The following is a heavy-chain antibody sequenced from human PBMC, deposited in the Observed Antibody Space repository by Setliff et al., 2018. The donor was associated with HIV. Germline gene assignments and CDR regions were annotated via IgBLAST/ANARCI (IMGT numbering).Heavy chain of an antibody. J-gene: IGHJ2*01. CDR3: ARSVARDYWYFGH. CDR2: LHYRGSP. D-gene: IGHD6-6*01. V-gene: IGHV4-59*01. CDR1: GDSFNNYH. Sequence: SETLSLTCTVSGDSFNNYHWSWIRQPPGEGLKFLGFLHYRGSPIYNPSLKSRVKISVDTSKNQFSLNLTSVTAADTAVYYCARSVARDYWYFGHWGRGTLVTVSS.